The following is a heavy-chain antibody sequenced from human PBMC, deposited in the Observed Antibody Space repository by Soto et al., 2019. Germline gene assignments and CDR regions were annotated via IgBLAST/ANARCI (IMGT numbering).Heavy chain of an antibody. CDR3: ARVAVAARPRWYNWFDP. J-gene: IGHJ5*02. Sequence: QEQLVQSGAEVKKPGASVKVSCKTSGYTFTDYDINWVRQATGQGLEWIGWMNPNSGETGYAQKFQGRVTMTRSASLSTGYLELSRLRSEDTAVYYCARVAVAARPRWYNWFDPWGQGTLVTVSS. CDR1: GYTFTDYD. D-gene: IGHD2-15*01. CDR2: MNPNSGET. V-gene: IGHV1-8*01.